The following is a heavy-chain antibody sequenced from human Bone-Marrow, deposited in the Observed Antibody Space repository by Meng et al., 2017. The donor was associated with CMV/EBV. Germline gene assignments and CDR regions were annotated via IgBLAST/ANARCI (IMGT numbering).Heavy chain of an antibody. CDR1: GFTFSSYW. CDR2: IKQDGSEK. Sequence: GESLKISCAASGFTFSSYWMSWVHQAPGKGLEWVDNIKQDGSEKYYVDSVKGRFTISRDNAMNSLYLQMNSLSAEDTAVYYCARDRHYYDSSGNYIVYWGQGTLVTVSS. D-gene: IGHD3-22*01. J-gene: IGHJ4*02. V-gene: IGHV3-7*01. CDR3: ARDRHYYDSSGNYIVY.